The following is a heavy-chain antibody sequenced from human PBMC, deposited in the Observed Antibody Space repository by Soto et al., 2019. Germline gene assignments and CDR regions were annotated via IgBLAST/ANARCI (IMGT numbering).Heavy chain of an antibody. J-gene: IGHJ4*02. CDR2: INPSARSA. D-gene: IGHD1-1*01. CDR1: GYTFTSYY. Sequence: ASVKVSCKASGYTFTSYYMHWVRQAPGQGLEWVGMINPSARSASYAQKLRGRLTMDRDTSTTTVYMELSRLTSEDAAVYYCARDNSAANGVLDHWGQGTLGNGSS. V-gene: IGHV1-46*04. CDR3: ARDNSAANGVLDH.